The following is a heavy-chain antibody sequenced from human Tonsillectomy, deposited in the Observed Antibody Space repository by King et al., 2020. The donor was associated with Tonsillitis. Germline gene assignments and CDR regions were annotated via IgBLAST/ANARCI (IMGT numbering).Heavy chain of an antibody. V-gene: IGHV3-9*01. CDR1: GFTFDDYA. D-gene: IGHD2-2*01. CDR3: AKGVSGGSSTSCSDY. Sequence: QLVQSGGGLVQPGRSLRLSCAASGFTFDDYAMHWVRHVPGEVLEGVSGINWIRGSIGCADSVKGRFTLSRDNAKNSLYLQMNSLRAEDTALYYCAKGVSGGSSTSCSDYWGQGTLVTVSS. J-gene: IGHJ4*02. CDR2: INWIRGSI.